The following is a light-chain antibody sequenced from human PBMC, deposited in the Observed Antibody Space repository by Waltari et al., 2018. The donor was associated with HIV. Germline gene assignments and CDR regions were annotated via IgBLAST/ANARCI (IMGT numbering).Light chain of an antibody. CDR1: QSVSIY. V-gene: IGKV3-11*01. J-gene: IGKJ2*01. Sequence: EIVLTQSPATLSLSPGERATLSCRASQSVSIYLAWYQQKPGQPPRLLIYDASNRATAIPARFSGSGSGTDFTLTISRLEPEDFAVYYCQQRSRWPPAYTFGQGTKLEIK. CDR3: QQRSRWPPAYT. CDR2: DAS.